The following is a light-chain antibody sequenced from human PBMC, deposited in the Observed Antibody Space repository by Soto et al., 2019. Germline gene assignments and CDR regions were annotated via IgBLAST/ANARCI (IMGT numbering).Light chain of an antibody. Sequence: QSALTQPRSVSGSPGQSVTISCTGTSSDVGGYNYVSWYQQHPGKAPKLMIYDVSKRPSGVPDRFSGSKSGNTASLTTSGLQAEDEADYYCCLYAGSYTSVSGTGTKVTVL. CDR3: CLYAGSYTSV. CDR1: SSDVGGYNY. J-gene: IGLJ1*01. V-gene: IGLV2-11*01. CDR2: DVS.